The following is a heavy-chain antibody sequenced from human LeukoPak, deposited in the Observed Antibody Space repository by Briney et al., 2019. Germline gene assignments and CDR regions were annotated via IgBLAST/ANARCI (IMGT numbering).Heavy chain of an antibody. V-gene: IGHV4-59*01. CDR3: ARARNYYDSSDYYYEGDAFDI. J-gene: IGHJ3*02. Sequence: PSETLSLTCTVSGDSISSYHWSWIRKPPGKGLECIGYIYYSGSTNYNPSLKSRVTISVDTSKNQFSLKLSSVTAADTAVYYCARARNYYDSSDYYYEGDAFDIWGQGTMVTVSS. D-gene: IGHD3-22*01. CDR2: IYYSGST. CDR1: GDSISSYH.